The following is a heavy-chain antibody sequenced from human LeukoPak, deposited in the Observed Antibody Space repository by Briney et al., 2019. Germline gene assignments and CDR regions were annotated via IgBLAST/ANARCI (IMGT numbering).Heavy chain of an antibody. Sequence: SETLSLTCSVYGGSFRGYYWSWIRQSPQRGLEWIGQIYHTGSTNYNPSLASRVTISLDISKSQFSLKLTSVTAADTAVYYCARDDFGVALGGVWSIGTTVTVSS. D-gene: IGHD3-3*01. CDR2: IYHTGST. J-gene: IGHJ6*04. CDR1: GGSFRGYY. CDR3: ARDDFGVALGGV. V-gene: IGHV4-34*01.